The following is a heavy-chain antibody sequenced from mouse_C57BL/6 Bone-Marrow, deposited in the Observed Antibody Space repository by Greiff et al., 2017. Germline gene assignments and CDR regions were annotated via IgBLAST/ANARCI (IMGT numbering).Heavy chain of an antibody. V-gene: IGHV1-81*01. D-gene: IGHD1-1*01. Sequence: VKLQESGAELARPGASVKLSCKASGYTFTSYGISWVKQRSGQGLEWIGEIYPRSGNTYYNEKFKGKATLTADKSSSTAYMELRSLTSEDSAVYFCARPYGSSYNYWGQGTTLTVSS. CDR3: ARPYGSSYNY. CDR1: GYTFTSYG. J-gene: IGHJ2*01. CDR2: IYPRSGNT.